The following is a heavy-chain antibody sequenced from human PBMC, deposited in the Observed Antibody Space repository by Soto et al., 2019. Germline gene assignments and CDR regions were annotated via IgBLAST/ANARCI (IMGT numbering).Heavy chain of an antibody. D-gene: IGHD3-22*01. CDR3: ARVGDSSSFFTTLDY. V-gene: IGHV3-48*01. CDR1: GFFFATYR. J-gene: IGHJ4*02. Sequence: EVQLVESGGGLVQPGGSLRLSCATSGFFFATYRMNWVRQAPGKGLEWVSYITSGASTRYHSDSVKGRFTLSRDDAKGTLFLQMNNLRVDDTGVYYCARVGDSSSFFTTLDYWGQGTLVTVSS. CDR2: ITSGASTR.